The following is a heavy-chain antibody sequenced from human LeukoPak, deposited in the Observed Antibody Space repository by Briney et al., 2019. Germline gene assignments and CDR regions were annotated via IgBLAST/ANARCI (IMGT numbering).Heavy chain of an antibody. CDR3: ARVIGYSYGKAPGYLDY. Sequence: SETLSLTCTVSGGSISSSSYYWSWIRQPAGKGLEWIVRIYTSGSTNYNPSLKSRVTMSVDTSKNQFSLKLSSVTAADTAVYYCARVIGYSYGKAPGYLDYWGQGTLVTVSS. CDR2: IYTSGST. J-gene: IGHJ4*02. V-gene: IGHV4-61*02. D-gene: IGHD5-18*01. CDR1: GGSISSSSYY.